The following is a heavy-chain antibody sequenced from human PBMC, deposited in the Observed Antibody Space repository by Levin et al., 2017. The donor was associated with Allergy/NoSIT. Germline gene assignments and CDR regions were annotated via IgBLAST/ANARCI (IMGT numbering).Heavy chain of an antibody. CDR2: IFTIFGTT. Sequence: PSASVKVSCKASGGIFSSYSVSWVRQAPGQGLEWMGGIFTIFGTTNYAQKFQGRVTLSANKSTSTAYMELSSLRSEDTAMYYCARGSLIQESGRSAFDVWGQGSMVIVSS. V-gene: IGHV1-69*06. CDR1: GGIFSSYS. D-gene: IGHD1-26*01. J-gene: IGHJ3*01. CDR3: ARGSLIQESGRSAFDV.